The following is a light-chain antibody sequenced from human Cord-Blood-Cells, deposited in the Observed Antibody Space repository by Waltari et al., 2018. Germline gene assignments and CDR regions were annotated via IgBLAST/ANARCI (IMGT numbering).Light chain of an antibody. Sequence: DIQMTQSPSTLSASVGDRVTITCRASQSISSWLAWFQQKPGKAPKLRIYDASSLERGVPSRFSGSGDGTELTLSISCLQPSDFATYYCQQYNSYATLGQGTKVEIK. V-gene: IGKV1-5*01. CDR1: QSISSW. CDR3: QQYNSYAT. CDR2: DAS. J-gene: IGKJ1*01.